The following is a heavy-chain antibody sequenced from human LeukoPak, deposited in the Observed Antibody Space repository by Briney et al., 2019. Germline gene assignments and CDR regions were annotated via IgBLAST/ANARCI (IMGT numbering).Heavy chain of an antibody. CDR3: VGATAGTTGLFT. J-gene: IGHJ5*02. CDR2: ISSSSSYI. V-gene: IGHV3-21*01. D-gene: IGHD1-1*01. CDR1: GLTHSSYS. Sequence: GVSLSLLCGACGLTHSSYSMHWVREAPGKGLEWVTSISSSSSYIYHADSMKSQYTISRDSAKNPLYLQMNSLRAEDTAVYYCVGATAGTTGLFTWGQGTLVTVSS.